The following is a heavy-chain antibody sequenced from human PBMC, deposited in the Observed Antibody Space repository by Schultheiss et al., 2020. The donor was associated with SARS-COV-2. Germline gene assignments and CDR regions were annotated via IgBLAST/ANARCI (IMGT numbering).Heavy chain of an antibody. CDR1: GASITNYY. V-gene: IGHV4-59*12. CDR3: ARGPTSGAHYDY. Sequence: SETLSLTCTVSGASITNYYWSWIRQPPGKGLEWIGSIYYSGSTYYNPSLKSRVTISVDTSKNQFSLKLSSVTAADTAVYYCARGPTSGAHYDYWGQGTLVTVSS. CDR2: IYYSGST. J-gene: IGHJ4*02. D-gene: IGHD6-19*01.